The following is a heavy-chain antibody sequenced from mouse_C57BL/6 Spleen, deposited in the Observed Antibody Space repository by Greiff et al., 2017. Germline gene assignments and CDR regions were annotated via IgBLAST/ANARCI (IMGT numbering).Heavy chain of an antibody. Sequence: EVMLVESGGGLVQPGGSMKLSCAASGFTFSDAWMDWVRQSPEKGLEWVAEIRNKANNHATYYAESVKGRFTISRDDSKSSVYLQMNSLRAEDTGMYYCTRNYGYDGGYFDYWGQGTTLTVSS. V-gene: IGHV6-6*01. CDR3: TRNYGYDGGYFDY. D-gene: IGHD2-2*01. J-gene: IGHJ2*01. CDR2: IRNKANNHAT. CDR1: GFTFSDAW.